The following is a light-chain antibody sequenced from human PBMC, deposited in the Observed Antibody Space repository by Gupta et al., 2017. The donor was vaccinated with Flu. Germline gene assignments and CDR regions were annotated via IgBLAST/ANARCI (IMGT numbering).Light chain of an antibody. CDR2: WAS. J-gene: IGKJ1*01. CDR1: QSVLHSPDNKNY. V-gene: IGKV4-1*01. CDR3: QQYSNLRT. Sequence: TINCKSSQSVLHSPDNKNYLAWYQQKPGQPPKXLIYWASTRESGVPDRFSGSGSGTDFTLTISSLQAEDVAVYYXQQYSNLRTFGQGTKVEIK.